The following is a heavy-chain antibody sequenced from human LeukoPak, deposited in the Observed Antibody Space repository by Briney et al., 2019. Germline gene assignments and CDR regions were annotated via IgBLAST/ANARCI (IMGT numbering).Heavy chain of an antibody. V-gene: IGHV1-2*06. CDR3: ARGFPVTNYYFDY. Sequence: ASVKVSCXASGYTFTGCYMHWVRQAPGQGLEWMGRINPNSGGTNYAQKFQGRVTMTRDTSISTAYMELSRLRSDDTAVYYCARGFPVTNYYFDYWGQGTLVTVSS. D-gene: IGHD4-17*01. CDR1: GYTFTGCY. CDR2: INPNSGGT. J-gene: IGHJ4*02.